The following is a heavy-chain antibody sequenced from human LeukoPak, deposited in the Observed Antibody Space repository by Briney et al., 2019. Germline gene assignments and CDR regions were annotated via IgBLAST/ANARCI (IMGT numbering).Heavy chain of an antibody. Sequence: SETLSLTCTVSGYSISSGYYWGWIRQPPGKGLEWIGSIYHSGSTYYNPSLKSRVTISVDTSKNQFSLKLSSVTAADTAVYYCARGPDCTNGVCYVNWFDPWGQGTLVTVSS. CDR1: GYSISSGYY. D-gene: IGHD2-8*01. J-gene: IGHJ5*02. V-gene: IGHV4-38-2*02. CDR3: ARGPDCTNGVCYVNWFDP. CDR2: IYHSGST.